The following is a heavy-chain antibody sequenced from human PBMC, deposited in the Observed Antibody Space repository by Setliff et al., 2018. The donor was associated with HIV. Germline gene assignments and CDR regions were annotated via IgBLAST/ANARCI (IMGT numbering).Heavy chain of an antibody. Sequence: GGSLRLSCAASGFTFSSYEMNWVRQAPGKGLEWGSYITSSGSAMYYADSVKGRFTVSRDNAKTSRYLQMNSLTAEDTAVYYCARAGKGDWNLSYWFDPWGQGTLGTVSS. CDR1: GFTFSSYE. J-gene: IGHJ5*02. D-gene: IGHD1-1*01. V-gene: IGHV3-48*03. CDR2: ITSSGSAM. CDR3: ARAGKGDWNLSYWFDP.